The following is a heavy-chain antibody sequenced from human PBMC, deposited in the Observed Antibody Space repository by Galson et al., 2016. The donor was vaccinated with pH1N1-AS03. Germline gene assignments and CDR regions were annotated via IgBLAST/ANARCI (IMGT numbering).Heavy chain of an antibody. J-gene: IGHJ4*02. CDR1: GFTFNNYW. V-gene: IGHV3-7*01. Sequence: SLRLSCAASGFTFNNYWMNWVRQAPGKGLEWVAHINQDGSEKNYVDPVKGRFTISRDNSKNTLYLQMNSLRAEDTAVYYCAKDRHPQLATCYFDYWGQGTLVTVSS. CDR3: AKDRHPQLATCYFDY. CDR2: INQDGSEK. D-gene: IGHD6-13*01.